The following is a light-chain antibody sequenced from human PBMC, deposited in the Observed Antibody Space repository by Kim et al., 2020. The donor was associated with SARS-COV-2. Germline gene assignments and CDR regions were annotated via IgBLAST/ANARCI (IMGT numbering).Light chain of an antibody. CDR3: QQYNDWPLLT. V-gene: IGKV3-15*01. CDR1: HSVSNN. Sequence: IVLTQSPATLSVSPGERVTLSCRASHSVSNNLAWYQQRPGQAPRLLIYGASTRATDISARFSGSGSATEFTLTIRSLQSEDLAVYYCQQYNDWPLLTFGGGTKVDIK. J-gene: IGKJ4*01. CDR2: GAS.